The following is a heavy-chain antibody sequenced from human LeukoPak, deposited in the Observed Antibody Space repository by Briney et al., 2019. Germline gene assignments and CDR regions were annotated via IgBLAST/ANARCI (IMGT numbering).Heavy chain of an antibody. Sequence: GGSLRLSCAASGFTFSSYEMNWVRQAPGKGLEWVSYICVSGSTMYYAESVKGRFTISRDNAKNSLYLQMNRLRAEDTAVYYCARERYCSSTSCPHGDLDYWGEGTLVSVSS. CDR2: ICVSGSTM. D-gene: IGHD2-2*01. V-gene: IGHV3-48*03. CDR1: GFTFSSYE. CDR3: ARERYCSSTSCPHGDLDY. J-gene: IGHJ4*02.